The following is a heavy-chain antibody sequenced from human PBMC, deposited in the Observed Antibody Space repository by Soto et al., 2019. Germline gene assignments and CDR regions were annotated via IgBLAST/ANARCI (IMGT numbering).Heavy chain of an antibody. J-gene: IGHJ4*02. Sequence: EVQWVESGGDLVQRGGSLRLSCVASGFTCSVYSMNWVRQAPGKGLEWFSYITSDTKTIKYADSVKGRFTISRDNAKNSVYLQMNSLRDEDTAVYYCARSVEGHFDYWGQGTVVTVSS. D-gene: IGHD6-19*01. CDR1: GFTCSVYS. CDR3: ARSVEGHFDY. V-gene: IGHV3-48*02. CDR2: ITSDTKTI.